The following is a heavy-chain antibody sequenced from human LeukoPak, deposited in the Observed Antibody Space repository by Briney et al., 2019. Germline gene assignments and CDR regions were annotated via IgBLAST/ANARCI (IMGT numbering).Heavy chain of an antibody. CDR3: AKVRPYCSGGSCYSGGTDY. V-gene: IGHV3-30*18. J-gene: IGHJ4*02. D-gene: IGHD2-15*01. CDR2: SXXGSNN. Sequence: SXXGSNNYYADSVKRRFTISRDNSKNTLYLQMNSLRAEDTAVYYCAKVRPYCSGGSCYSGGTDYWGQGTLVTVSS.